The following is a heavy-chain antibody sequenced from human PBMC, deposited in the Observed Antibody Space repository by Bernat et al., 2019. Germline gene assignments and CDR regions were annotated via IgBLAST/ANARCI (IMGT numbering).Heavy chain of an antibody. D-gene: IGHD2-15*01. CDR1: GGTFSSYA. CDR3: AIDGAGYCSGGSCYGLY. J-gene: IGHJ4*02. CDR2: IIPIFGTA. V-gene: IGHV1-69*06. Sequence: QVQLVQSGAEVKKPGSSVKVSCKASGGTFSSYAISWVRQALGQGLEWMGGIIPIFGTANYAQKFQGRVTITADKSTSTAYMELSSLRSEDTAVYYCAIDGAGYCSGGSCYGLYWGQGTLVTVSS.